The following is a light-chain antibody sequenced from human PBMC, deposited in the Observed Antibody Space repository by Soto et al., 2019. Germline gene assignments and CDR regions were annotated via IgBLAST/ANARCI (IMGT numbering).Light chain of an antibody. V-gene: IGLV2-14*03. CDR1: SSDIGGYNY. J-gene: IGLJ1*01. CDR2: DVS. CDR3: SSYTSTSTRDV. Sequence: QSALTQPASVSGSPGQSITISCTGTSSDIGGYNYVSWYQQLPGKAPKLIIYDVSNRPSGVSDRFSGSKSGNAASLTISGLQAEDEADYYCSSYTSTSTRDVFGTGTKLTVL.